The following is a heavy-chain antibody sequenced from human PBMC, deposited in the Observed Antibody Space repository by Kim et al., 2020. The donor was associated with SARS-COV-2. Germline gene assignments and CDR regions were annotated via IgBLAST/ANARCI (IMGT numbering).Heavy chain of an antibody. D-gene: IGHD2-2*01. CDR1: GYTFTSYG. CDR2: ISAYNGNT. J-gene: IGHJ3*02. V-gene: IGHV1-18*01. CDR3: ARDRAEDIVVVPAAMGAFDM. Sequence: ASVKVSCKASGYTFTSYGISWVRQAPGQGLEWMGWISAYNGNTNYAQKLQGRVTMTTDTSTSTAYMELRSLRSDDTAVYYCARDRAEDIVVVPAAMGAFDMWGQGTMVTVSS.